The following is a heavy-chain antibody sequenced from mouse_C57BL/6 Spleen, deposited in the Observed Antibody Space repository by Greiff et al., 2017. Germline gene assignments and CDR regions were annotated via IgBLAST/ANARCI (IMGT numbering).Heavy chain of an antibody. V-gene: IGHV1-52*01. D-gene: IGHD1-1*02. CDR2: IDPSDSET. CDR1: GYTFTSYW. CDR3: ARNDYGWYFDV. J-gene: IGHJ1*03. Sequence: QVQLQQPGAELVRPGSSVKLSCKASGYTFTSYWIHWVKQRPIQGLEWIGNIDPSDSETHYNQKFKDKATLTVDKSSSTAYMQLSSLTSEDSAVYYCARNDYGWYFDVWGTGTTVTVSS.